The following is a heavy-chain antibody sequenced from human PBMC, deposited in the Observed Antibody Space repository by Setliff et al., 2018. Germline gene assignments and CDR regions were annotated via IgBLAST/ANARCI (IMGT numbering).Heavy chain of an antibody. CDR2: ISPYTGNT. V-gene: IGHV1-18*01. J-gene: IGHJ4*02. Sequence: ASVKVSCKTSGYTFNDYGITWVRQVPGQGLEWVGWISPYTGNTYYAPRLQDRVTLTADTSTNTAYMELRSLISDDTAVYYCSRLVRFCTRTTCQRLSGDDFWGQGTLVTVSS. CDR3: SRLVRFCTRTTCQRLSGDDF. D-gene: IGHD2-8*01. CDR1: GYTFNDYG.